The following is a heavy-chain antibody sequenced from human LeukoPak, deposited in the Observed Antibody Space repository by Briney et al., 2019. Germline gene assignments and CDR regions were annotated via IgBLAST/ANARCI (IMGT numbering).Heavy chain of an antibody. CDR2: INHSGST. D-gene: IGHD5-24*01. CDR3: CREVESMSCYYDYQMDV. V-gene: IGHV4-34*01. Sequence: PSETLSLTCAVYGVSFSGYYWSWIRQPPGKGLEWIGEINHSGSTNYNPSPTKRVTISVDTSKNQFSLMLSSMTAADTTGYYCCREVESMSCYYDYQMDVWGKRT. CDR1: GVSFSGYY. J-gene: IGHJ6*03.